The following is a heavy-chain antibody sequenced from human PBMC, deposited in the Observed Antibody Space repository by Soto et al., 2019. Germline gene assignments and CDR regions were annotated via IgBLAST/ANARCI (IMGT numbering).Heavy chain of an antibody. D-gene: IGHD3-3*01. Sequence: QVQLVQSGAEVKKPGSSVKVSCKASGGTFSSYAISWVRQAPGQGLEWMGGIIPIFGTANYAQKFQGRVTITADESTGKGYMELSSLRSEDTAVYYCARGGRFWSGYYTGGPPKPPGMYVWGQGTTVAVSS. CDR2: IIPIFGTA. V-gene: IGHV1-69*12. J-gene: IGHJ6*02. CDR1: GGTFSSYA. CDR3: ARGGRFWSGYYTGGPPKPPGMYV.